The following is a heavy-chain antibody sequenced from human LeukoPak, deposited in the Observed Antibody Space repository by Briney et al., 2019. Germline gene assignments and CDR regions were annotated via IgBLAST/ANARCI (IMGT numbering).Heavy chain of an antibody. V-gene: IGHV4-38-2*02. Sequence: PSETLSLTCTVSGYSISSGYYWGWIRQPPGKGLEWIGSIYHRGSTYYNPSLKSRVTISVDTSKNQFSLKLSSVTAADTAVYYCARGNQLLLPRDYWGQGTLVTVSS. D-gene: IGHD2-2*01. CDR3: ARGNQLLLPRDY. J-gene: IGHJ4*02. CDR2: IYHRGST. CDR1: GYSISSGYY.